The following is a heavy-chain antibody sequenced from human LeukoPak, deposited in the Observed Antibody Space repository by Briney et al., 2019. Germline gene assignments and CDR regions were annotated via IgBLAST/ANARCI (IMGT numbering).Heavy chain of an antibody. Sequence: ASVKVSCKASGYIFTSYGISWVRQAPGQGLEWVGWISAYNGDTNYAQKFQGRVTVTTDTSTTTAYVELRSLRSDDSAVYYCARRSGYDRRMGTLDFWGQGTLVTVSS. J-gene: IGHJ4*02. D-gene: IGHD5-12*01. CDR1: GYIFTSYG. CDR3: ARRSGYDRRMGTLDF. CDR2: ISAYNGDT. V-gene: IGHV1-18*01.